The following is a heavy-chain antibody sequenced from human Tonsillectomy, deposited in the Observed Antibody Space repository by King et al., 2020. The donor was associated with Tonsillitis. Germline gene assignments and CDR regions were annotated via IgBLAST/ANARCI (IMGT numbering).Heavy chain of an antibody. CDR3: ATPRDYDRSGYPDY. CDR2: ISYDGSIK. Sequence: VQLVESGGGVVQPGGSLRLSCAASGFTFSSYGMHWVRQAPGKGLEWVAVISYDGSIKDYADSVKGRFTISRDNSKNTLYLQMNSLRAEDTAVYYCATPRDYDRSGYPDYWGQGTLVTVSS. CDR1: GFTFSSYG. J-gene: IGHJ4*02. D-gene: IGHD3-22*01. V-gene: IGHV3-30*03.